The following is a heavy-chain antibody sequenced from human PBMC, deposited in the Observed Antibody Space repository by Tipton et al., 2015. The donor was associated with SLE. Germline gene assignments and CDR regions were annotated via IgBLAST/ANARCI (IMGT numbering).Heavy chain of an antibody. CDR3: ATLPDFWSGYYTDFDY. Sequence: QSGAEVKKPGASVKVSCKASGYTFTGYYMHWVRQAPGQGLEWMGWINPNSGGTNYAQKFQGRVTMTRDTSINTAYMELSRLRSDDTAVYYCATLPDFWSGYYTDFDYWGQGTLVTVSS. V-gene: IGHV1-2*02. D-gene: IGHD3-3*01. CDR2: INPNSGGT. J-gene: IGHJ4*02. CDR1: GYTFTGYY.